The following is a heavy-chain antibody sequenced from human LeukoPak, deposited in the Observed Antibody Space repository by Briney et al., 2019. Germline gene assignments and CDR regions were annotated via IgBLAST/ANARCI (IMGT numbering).Heavy chain of an antibody. V-gene: IGHV4-61*02. D-gene: IGHD6-13*01. J-gene: IGHJ4*02. Sequence: SQTLSLTCTVSGGSISSGSYYWSWIRQPAGKGLEWIGRIYTSGSTNYNPSLKSRVTMSVDTSKNQFSLKLSSVTAADTAVYYCARDGVGGSSWSLTYYFDYWGQGTLVTVSS. CDR2: IYTSGST. CDR1: GGSISSGSYY. CDR3: ARDGVGGSSWSLTYYFDY.